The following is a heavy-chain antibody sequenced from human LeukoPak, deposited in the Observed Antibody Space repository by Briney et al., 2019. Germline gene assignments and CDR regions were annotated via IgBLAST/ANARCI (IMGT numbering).Heavy chain of an antibody. Sequence: ASVKVSCKASGYTFTSYAMNWVRQAPGQGLEWMGWINTNTGNPTYAQGFTGRFVFSLDTSVSAAYLQISSLKAEDTAVYYCARTLRAGSGSYFGFDPWGQGTLVTVSS. CDR3: ARTLRAGSGSYFGFDP. CDR2: INTNTGNP. J-gene: IGHJ5*02. D-gene: IGHD3-10*01. V-gene: IGHV7-4-1*02. CDR1: GYTFTSYA.